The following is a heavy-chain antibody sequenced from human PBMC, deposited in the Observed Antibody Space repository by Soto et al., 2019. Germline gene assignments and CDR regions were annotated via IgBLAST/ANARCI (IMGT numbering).Heavy chain of an antibody. J-gene: IGHJ6*02. D-gene: IGHD3-3*01. CDR1: GGTFSSYA. CDR3: ASRENYYDFWSGYSPGIDYYYYGMDV. CDR2: IIPIFGTA. Sequence: GASVKVSCKASGGTFSSYAISWVRQAPGQGLEWMGGIIPIFGTANYAQKFQGRVTITADESTSTAYMELSSLRSEDTAVYYCASRENYYDFWSGYSPGIDYYYYGMDVWGQGTTVTVSS. V-gene: IGHV1-69*13.